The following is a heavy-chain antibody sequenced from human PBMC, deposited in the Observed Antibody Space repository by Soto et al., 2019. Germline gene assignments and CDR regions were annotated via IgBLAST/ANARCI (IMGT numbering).Heavy chain of an antibody. V-gene: IGHV3-48*02. D-gene: IGHD1-26*01. CDR2: ISSSSSTI. CDR3: ARDHPRVGAVDY. CDR1: GFTFSSYS. Sequence: PGGSLRLSGAASGFTFSSYSMSWVRQGPGKGLEWVSYISSSSSTIYYADPVKGPFTISRDNAKNSLYLQMNSLRDAATAVYYCARDHPRVGAVDYWGQGTLVTVSS. J-gene: IGHJ4*02.